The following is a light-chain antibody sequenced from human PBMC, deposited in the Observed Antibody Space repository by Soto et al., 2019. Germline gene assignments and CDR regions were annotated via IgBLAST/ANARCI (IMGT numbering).Light chain of an antibody. Sequence: QSVLTASRSASGTPGQRVTISCYGSSSNIGSYPVYWYQQLPGTAPKLLINSDDQRPSGVPDRFSASKSGTSASLAISGLRSEDEADYYCAAWDASLSGHVFGAGTKVTVL. J-gene: IGLJ1*01. CDR2: SDD. V-gene: IGLV1-47*02. CDR3: AAWDASLSGHV. CDR1: SSNIGSYP.